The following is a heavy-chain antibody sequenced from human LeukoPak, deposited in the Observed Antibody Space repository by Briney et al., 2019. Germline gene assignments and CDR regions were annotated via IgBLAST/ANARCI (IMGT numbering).Heavy chain of an antibody. V-gene: IGHV3-48*02. CDR2: ITSDSSTI. J-gene: IGHJ4*02. Sequence: GGSLRLSCAASGFTFSTYSMNWVRQAPGKGLEWLSYITSDSSTIYYADSVRGRFTIPRDNAKNSLYLQMDSLRDEDTAVYYCARDRPNTGFDFDYWGRGTLVTVSS. CDR3: ARDRPNTGFDFDY. D-gene: IGHD3-10*01. CDR1: GFTFSTYS.